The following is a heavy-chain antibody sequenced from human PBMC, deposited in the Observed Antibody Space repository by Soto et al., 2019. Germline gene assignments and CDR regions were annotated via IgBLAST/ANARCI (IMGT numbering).Heavy chain of an antibody. Sequence: QVQLVQSGAEVREPGASVKVSCKASGYSFTSLDINWVRQTTGQGLEWMGWMQPSSGRTGYAQKFQGRVTMTRDPSINTAYVERSSLTSDDTAFYYCARGVTAGVDYGGQVTLVTVSS. CDR3: ARGVTAGVDY. V-gene: IGHV1-8*01. CDR1: GYSFTSLD. D-gene: IGHD1-26*01. J-gene: IGHJ4*02. CDR2: MQPSSGRT.